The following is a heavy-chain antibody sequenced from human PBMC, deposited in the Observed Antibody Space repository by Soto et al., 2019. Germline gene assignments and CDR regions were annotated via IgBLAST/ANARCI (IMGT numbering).Heavy chain of an antibody. J-gene: IGHJ6*02. D-gene: IGHD4-17*01. CDR1: GYSISSGFY. Sequence: SETLSPTCGVSGYSISSGFYWGWIRQAPGKGLEWIGNVYHSGSTYYNPYNPSLKSRVTISVDTSKNQFSLRLRSVTAADTAVYYCARAFYGDYAPYYYGMDVWGQGTTVTVSS. CDR2: VYHSGST. CDR3: ARAFYGDYAPYYYGMDV. V-gene: IGHV4-38-2*01.